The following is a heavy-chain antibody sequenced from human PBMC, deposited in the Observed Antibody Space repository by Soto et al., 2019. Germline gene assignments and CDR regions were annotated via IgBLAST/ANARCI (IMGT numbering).Heavy chain of an antibody. J-gene: IGHJ6*02. CDR1: GFTFGDYA. Sequence: LRLSCTASGFTFGDYAMSWVRQAPGKGLEWVGFIRSKAYGGTTEYAASVKGRFTISRDDSKSIAYLQMNSLKTEDTAVYYCTSPALYGSGWYPGYYYYGMDVWGQGTTVTVSS. D-gene: IGHD6-19*01. CDR3: TSPALYGSGWYPGYYYYGMDV. CDR2: IRSKAYGGTT. V-gene: IGHV3-49*04.